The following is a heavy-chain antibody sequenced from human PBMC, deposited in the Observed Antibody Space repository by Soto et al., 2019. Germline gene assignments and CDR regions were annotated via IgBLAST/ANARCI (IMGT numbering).Heavy chain of an antibody. CDR2: ISGSGANT. Sequence: EVQLLESGGGLVQPGGSLGLSCAASGFTFRNYAMSWVRQAPGKGLEWVSAISGSGANTYYADSVKGRFTISRDQSKNTLYLQMNSLRAEDTALYYCEKDNGAGGGSCFDYWGQGTLVTVSS. D-gene: IGHD2-15*01. V-gene: IGHV3-23*01. J-gene: IGHJ4*02. CDR1: GFTFRNYA. CDR3: EKDNGAGGGSCFDY.